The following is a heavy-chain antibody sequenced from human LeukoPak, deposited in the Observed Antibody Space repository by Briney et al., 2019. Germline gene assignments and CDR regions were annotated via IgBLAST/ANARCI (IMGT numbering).Heavy chain of an antibody. CDR1: GFNFKIYE. J-gene: IGHJ4*02. CDR2: IWYDGRNK. CDR3: ANDSSFEN. D-gene: IGHD2/OR15-2a*01. Sequence: GGSLTLSCAASGFNFKIYEVRWSRQSPDKGLEWVAVIWYDGRNKYYAESVKGRFTISRDNYNNTLYLEMNSLRVEDTAVYYCANDSSFENWGRGTLVTVSS. V-gene: IGHV3-33*06.